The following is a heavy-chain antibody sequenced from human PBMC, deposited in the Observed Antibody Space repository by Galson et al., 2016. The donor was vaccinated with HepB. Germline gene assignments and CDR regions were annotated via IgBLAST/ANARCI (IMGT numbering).Heavy chain of an antibody. V-gene: IGHV3-7*03. CDR3: AKDFGWDGPWTGH. D-gene: IGHD1-26*01. J-gene: IGHJ4*02. Sequence: SLRLSCAASGFSFSNYWVSWVRQAPGKGLEWVANIKQDGSEKNYVDFVKGRFTISRDNTKNSLYLQMTSLRAEYTAVYYCAKDFGWDGPWTGHWGQGTLVTVAS. CDR2: IKQDGSEK. CDR1: GFSFSNYW.